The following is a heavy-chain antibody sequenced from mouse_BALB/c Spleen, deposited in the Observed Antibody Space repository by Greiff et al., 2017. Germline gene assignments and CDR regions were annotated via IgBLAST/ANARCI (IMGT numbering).Heavy chain of an antibody. V-gene: IGHV5-4*02. CDR1: GFTFSDYY. J-gene: IGHJ3*01. CDR3: ARDPSYYGNEFAY. Sequence: EVKLMESGGGLVKPGGSLKLSCAASGFTFSDYYMYWVRQTPEKRLEWVATISDGGSYTYYPDSVKGRFTISRDNAKNNLYLQMSSLKSEDTAMYYCARDPSYYGNEFAYWGQGTLVTVSA. D-gene: IGHD2-10*01. CDR2: ISDGGSYT.